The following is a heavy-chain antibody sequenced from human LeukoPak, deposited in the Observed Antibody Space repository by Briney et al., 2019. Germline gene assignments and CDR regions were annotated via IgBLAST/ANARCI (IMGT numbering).Heavy chain of an antibody. D-gene: IGHD3-22*01. CDR3: AREVPYYYDSNGYYDGY. V-gene: IGHV3-48*01. CDR2: ISSSSSTI. J-gene: IGHJ4*02. Sequence: PGGSLRLSCAASGFTFSSYSMNWVRQAPGKGLEWVSYISSSSSTIYYADSVKGRFTISRDNAKNSLYLQMNSLRAEDTAVYYCAREVPYYYDSNGYYDGYWGQGTLVTVSS. CDR1: GFTFSSYS.